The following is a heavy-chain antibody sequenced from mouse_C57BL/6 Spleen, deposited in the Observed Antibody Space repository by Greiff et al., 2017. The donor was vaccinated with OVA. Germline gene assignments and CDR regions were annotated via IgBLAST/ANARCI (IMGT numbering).Heavy chain of an antibody. CDR2: INPSTGGT. V-gene: IGHV1-42*01. CDR3: ARQTGEFAN. CDR1: GYSFTGYY. Sequence: VQLQQSGPELVKPGASVKVSCKASGYSFTGYYMNWVKQSPEKSLEWIGEINPSTGGTTSNQKFKAKATLTVDKSSSTAYMQLKSLTSEDSAVHYCARQTGEFANWGQGTLVTVSA. J-gene: IGHJ3*01.